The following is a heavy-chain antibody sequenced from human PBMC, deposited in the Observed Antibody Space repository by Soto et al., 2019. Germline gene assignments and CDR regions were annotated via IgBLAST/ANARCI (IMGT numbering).Heavy chain of an antibody. CDR1: GFTFSNAW. CDR2: IKSKTDGGTT. J-gene: IGHJ4*02. CDR3: TTALGWGYCSGGSCSGGY. V-gene: IGHV3-15*01. Sequence: EVQLVESGGGLVKPGGSLRLSCAASGFTFSNAWMSWVRQAPGKGLEWVGRIKSKTDGGTTDYAAPVKGRFTISRDDLKNTLYLQMNSLKTEDTAVYYCTTALGWGYCSGGSCSGGYWGQGTLVTVSS. D-gene: IGHD2-15*01.